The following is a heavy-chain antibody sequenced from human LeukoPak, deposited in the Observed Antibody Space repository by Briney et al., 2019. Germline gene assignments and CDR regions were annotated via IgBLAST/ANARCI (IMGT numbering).Heavy chain of an antibody. V-gene: IGHV4-34*01. Sequence: SETLSLTCAVYGGSFSGYYWSWIRQPPGKGLEWIGEIKHSGSTNYNPSLKSRVTISVDTSKNQFSLKLSSVTAADTAVYYCARVRGGHSYGDNWFDPWGQGTLVTVSS. CDR1: GGSFSGYY. D-gene: IGHD5-18*01. CDR2: IKHSGST. CDR3: ARVRGGHSYGDNWFDP. J-gene: IGHJ5*02.